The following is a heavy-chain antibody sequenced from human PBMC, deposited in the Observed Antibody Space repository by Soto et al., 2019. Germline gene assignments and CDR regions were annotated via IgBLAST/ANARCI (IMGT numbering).Heavy chain of an antibody. V-gene: IGHV4-59*01. Sequence: TSETLSLTCTVSGGSISNYYWSWIRQPPGKGLEWIGHIYYSGSTNYNPSLKSRVTISVDTSKNQFSLKLSSVTAADTAVYYCARARPGTLDYWGQGTLVTVSS. D-gene: IGHD1-1*01. CDR1: GGSISNYY. J-gene: IGHJ4*02. CDR3: ARARPGTLDY. CDR2: IYYSGST.